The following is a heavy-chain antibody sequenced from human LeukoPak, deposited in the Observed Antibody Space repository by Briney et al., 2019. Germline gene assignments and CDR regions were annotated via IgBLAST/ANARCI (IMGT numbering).Heavy chain of an antibody. J-gene: IGHJ4*02. CDR3: ARCFPRSSWFGEIEGFDY. Sequence: GASVKVSCKASGYTFTGYYMHWVRQAPGQGLEWMGWINPNSGGTNYAQKFQGRVTMTRDTSISTAYMELSRLRSDDTAVYYCARCFPRSSWFGEIEGFDYWGQGTLVTVSS. V-gene: IGHV1-2*02. D-gene: IGHD3-10*01. CDR1: GYTFTGYY. CDR2: INPNSGGT.